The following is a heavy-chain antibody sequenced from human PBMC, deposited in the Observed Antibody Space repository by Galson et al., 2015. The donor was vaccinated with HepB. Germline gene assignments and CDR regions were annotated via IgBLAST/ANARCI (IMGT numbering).Heavy chain of an antibody. V-gene: IGHV1-24*01. CDR3: ATGRITMVRGVIIGGRDAFDI. D-gene: IGHD3-10*01. CDR2: FDPEDGET. J-gene: IGHJ3*02. CDR1: GYTLTELS. Sequence: SVKVSCKVSGYTLTELSVHWVRQAPGKGLEWMGGFDPEDGETIYAQKFQGRVTMTEDTSTDTAYMELSSLRSEDTAVYYCATGRITMVRGVIIGGRDAFDIWGQGTMVTVSS.